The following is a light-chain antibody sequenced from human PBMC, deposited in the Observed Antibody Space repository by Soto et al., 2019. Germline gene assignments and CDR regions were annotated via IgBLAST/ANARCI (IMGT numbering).Light chain of an antibody. CDR1: QDISNY. CDR3: QQYNSYSPT. Sequence: IQISHPPSSLSASVGDRVTITCQASQDISNYLNWYQQKPGKAPKLLIYDASNLETGVPSRFSGSGSGTEFTLTISSLQPDDFATYYCQQYNSYSPTFGGGAKV. CDR2: DAS. V-gene: IGKV1-33*01. J-gene: IGKJ4*01.